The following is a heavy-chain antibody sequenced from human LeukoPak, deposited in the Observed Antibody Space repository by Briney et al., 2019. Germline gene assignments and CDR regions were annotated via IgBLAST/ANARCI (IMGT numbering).Heavy chain of an antibody. CDR3: ATQGSSGWYQGSDY. D-gene: IGHD6-19*01. CDR1: GGSISNTGYY. J-gene: IGHJ4*02. V-gene: IGHV4-39*01. CDR2: IYYSGSP. Sequence: SETLSLTCAVSGGSISNTGYYWGWIRQTPGKGLEWIGSIYYSGSPYYNPSLKSRVTISVDTSKSQFSLKFTSVTAADAAVYYCATQGSSGWYQGSDYWGQGTLVTVSS.